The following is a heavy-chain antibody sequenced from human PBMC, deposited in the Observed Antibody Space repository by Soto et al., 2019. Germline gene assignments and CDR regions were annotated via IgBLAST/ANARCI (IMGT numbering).Heavy chain of an antibody. CDR2: IYYSGST. CDR3: ARVNTIFGVVTRFDP. D-gene: IGHD3-3*01. J-gene: IGHJ5*02. V-gene: IGHV4-59*01. Sequence: PSETLSLTCTVSGGSISSYYWSWIRQPPGKGLEWIGYIYYSGSTNYNPSLKSRVTISVATSKNQFSLKLSSVTAADTAVYYCARVNTIFGVVTRFDPWGQGTLVTVSS. CDR1: GGSISSYY.